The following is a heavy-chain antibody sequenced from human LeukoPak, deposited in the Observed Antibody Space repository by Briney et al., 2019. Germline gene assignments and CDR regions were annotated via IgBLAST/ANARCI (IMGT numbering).Heavy chain of an antibody. CDR1: GFTFSSYA. V-gene: IGHV3-23*01. CDR2: ISDSGAAT. J-gene: IGHJ4*02. D-gene: IGHD5-18*01. Sequence: GGSLRLSCAASGFTFSSYAMNWVRQDPGKGLEWVSRISDSGAATYYADSVKGRFTIFRDNSKNTLYLHMNSLRADDTAVYYCAKVDIPMGRLINSWGQGTLVSVSS. CDR3: AKVDIPMGRLINS.